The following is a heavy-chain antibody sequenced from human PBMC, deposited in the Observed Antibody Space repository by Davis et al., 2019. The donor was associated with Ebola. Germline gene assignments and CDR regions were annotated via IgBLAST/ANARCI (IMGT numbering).Heavy chain of an antibody. CDR2: ISYLDGSKK. J-gene: IGHJ4*02. CDR3: ARRTTLDY. Sequence: GGSLRLSCAASGFTFSSYAMHWVRQAPGKGLEWVAVISYLDGSKKYYADSVKGRFTISRDNSKNTLYLQMNSLRAEDTAVYYCARRTTLDYWGQGTLVTVSS. D-gene: IGHD1-1*01. V-gene: IGHV3-30-3*01. CDR1: GFTFSSYA.